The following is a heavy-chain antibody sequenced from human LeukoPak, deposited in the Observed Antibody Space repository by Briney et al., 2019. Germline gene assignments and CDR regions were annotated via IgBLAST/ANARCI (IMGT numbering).Heavy chain of an antibody. CDR3: AKDVRVGEYYGSGTYLDF. Sequence: SGGSLRLFCAASGFTFSTYAMSWVRQAPGKGLEWVSLISGSGGSTYYADSVKGRFTISRDKFKNTLFLQMNSLRAEDTAVYYCAKDVRVGEYYGSGTYLDFWGQGTLVTVSS. V-gene: IGHV3-23*01. J-gene: IGHJ4*02. CDR1: GFTFSTYA. D-gene: IGHD3-10*01. CDR2: ISGSGGST.